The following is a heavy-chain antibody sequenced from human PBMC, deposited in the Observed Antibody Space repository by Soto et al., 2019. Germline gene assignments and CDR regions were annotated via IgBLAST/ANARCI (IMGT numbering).Heavy chain of an antibody. CDR1: GYTFTSYG. D-gene: IGHD3-16*01. V-gene: IGHV1-18*01. Sequence: ASVKVSCKASGYTFTSYGISWVRQAPGQGLEWMGWISAYNGKTNYAQKLQGRVTMTTDTSTSTAYMELRSLRSDDTAVYYCAREATLNYYYYYYMDVWGKGTTVTVSS. J-gene: IGHJ6*03. CDR3: AREATLNYYYYYYMDV. CDR2: ISAYNGKT.